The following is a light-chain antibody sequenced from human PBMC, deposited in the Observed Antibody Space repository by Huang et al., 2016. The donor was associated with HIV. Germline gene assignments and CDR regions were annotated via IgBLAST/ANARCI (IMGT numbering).Light chain of an antibody. V-gene: IGKV3-15*01. CDR1: QNIGDN. Sequence: EIVMTQSPATLSVSPGERATLSCRASQNIGDNLTWYQHKPGQAPRLLIYGASTRATGIPPRFSGRWSGTEFTLTISGLESEDFAVYYCQQFNNWPPRFTFGPGTTVDVK. CDR3: QQFNNWPPRFT. CDR2: GAS. J-gene: IGKJ3*01.